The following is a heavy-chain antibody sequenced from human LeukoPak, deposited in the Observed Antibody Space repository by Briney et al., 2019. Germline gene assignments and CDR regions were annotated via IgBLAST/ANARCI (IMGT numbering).Heavy chain of an antibody. V-gene: IGHV3-21*01. CDR3: ARYGNFGVDPPVYMDV. CDR2: ISSSSSYI. D-gene: IGHD3-3*01. CDR1: GFTFSSYS. Sequence: GGSLRLSCAASGFTFSSYSMNWVRQAPGKGLEWVSSISSSSSYIYYADSVKGRFTISRDNAKNSLYLQMNSLRAEDTAVYYCARYGNFGVDPPVYMDVWGKGTTVTVSS. J-gene: IGHJ6*03.